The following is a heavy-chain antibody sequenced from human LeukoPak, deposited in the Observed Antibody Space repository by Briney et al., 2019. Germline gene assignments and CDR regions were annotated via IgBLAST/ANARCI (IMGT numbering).Heavy chain of an antibody. Sequence: NAGGSLRLSCAASGFTFSDYYMTWIRQAPGKGLEWLSHIKGNGLTTYYADSVKGRFTISRDNARNSLYLQMNSLRAEDTALYYCAKDQTQWLANGLFDYWGQGTLVTVSS. D-gene: IGHD6-19*01. J-gene: IGHJ4*02. CDR1: GFTFSDYY. CDR2: IKGNGLTT. V-gene: IGHV3-11*01. CDR3: AKDQTQWLANGLFDY.